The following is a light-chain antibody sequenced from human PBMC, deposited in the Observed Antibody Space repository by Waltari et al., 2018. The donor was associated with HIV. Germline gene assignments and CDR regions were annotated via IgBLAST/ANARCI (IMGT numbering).Light chain of an antibody. CDR2: EDN. V-gene: IGLV3-10*01. Sequence: SYELTQPPSVSVSPGQTARITCSGDSLPKRYTYWYQQKSGQATVLVIHEDNERPSGIPERFSGSSSGTMATLTINGGQVGDEADYYCYSTDSSDNYGVFGGGTKLTVL. CDR1: SLPKRY. CDR3: YSTDSSDNYGV. J-gene: IGLJ3*02.